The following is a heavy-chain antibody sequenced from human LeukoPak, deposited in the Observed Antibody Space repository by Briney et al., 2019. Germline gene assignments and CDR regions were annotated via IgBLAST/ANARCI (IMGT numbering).Heavy chain of an antibody. CDR1: GYSISSGYY. J-gene: IGHJ6*03. V-gene: IGHV4-38-2*02. CDR2: IYHSGST. Sequence: KPSETLSLTCTVSGYSISSGYYWGWIRQPPGKGLEWIGSIYHSGSTYYNPSLKSRVTISVDTSKNQFSLKLSSVTAADTAVYYCARVDCSGGSCYPEEGFGYYYYMDVWGKGTTVTVSS. CDR3: ARVDCSGGSCYPEEGFGYYYYMDV. D-gene: IGHD2-15*01.